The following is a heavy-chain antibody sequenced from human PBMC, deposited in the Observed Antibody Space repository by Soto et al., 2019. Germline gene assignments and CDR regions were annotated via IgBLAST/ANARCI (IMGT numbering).Heavy chain of an antibody. D-gene: IGHD3-10*01. V-gene: IGHV4-39*01. CDR2: IYYSGST. J-gene: IGHJ6*03. CDR1: GGSISSSSYY. CDR3: ARPYYGSRSRYYMDV. Sequence: SETLSLTCTVSGGSISSSSYYWGWIRQPPGKGLEWIGSIYYSGSTYYNPSLKSRVTISVDTSKNQFSLKLSSVTAADTAVYYCARPYYGSRSRYYMDVWGKGTTVTVSS.